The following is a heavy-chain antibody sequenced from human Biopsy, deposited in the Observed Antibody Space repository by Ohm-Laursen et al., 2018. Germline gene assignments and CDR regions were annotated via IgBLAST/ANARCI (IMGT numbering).Heavy chain of an antibody. Sequence: TLSLTCNITGDSISSDYWSWIRQSPGKGLEWIGYISNRGSTNYNPSLRGRVTISVDTSKNQFSLKLSSVTAADTAVFFCARLYRLDDYWNDDPPDAFDVWGQGTRVTVSS. D-gene: IGHD3-3*01. V-gene: IGHV4-59*01. CDR2: ISNRGST. CDR3: ARLYRLDDYWNDDPPDAFDV. J-gene: IGHJ3*01. CDR1: GDSISSDY.